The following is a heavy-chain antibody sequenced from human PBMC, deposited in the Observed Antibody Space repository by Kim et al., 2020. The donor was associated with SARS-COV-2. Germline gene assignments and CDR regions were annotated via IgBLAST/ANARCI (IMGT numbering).Heavy chain of an antibody. V-gene: IGHV3-9*01. Sequence: GGSLRLSCAASGFTFDDYAMHWVRQAPGKGLEWVSGISWNSGSIGYADSVKGRFTISRDNAKNSLYLQMNSLRAEDTALYYCAKASSPAPLRYFDWVPRRYYGMDVWGQGTTVTVSS. CDR2: ISWNSGSI. D-gene: IGHD3-9*01. CDR1: GFTFDDYA. J-gene: IGHJ6*02. CDR3: AKASSPAPLRYFDWVPRRYYGMDV.